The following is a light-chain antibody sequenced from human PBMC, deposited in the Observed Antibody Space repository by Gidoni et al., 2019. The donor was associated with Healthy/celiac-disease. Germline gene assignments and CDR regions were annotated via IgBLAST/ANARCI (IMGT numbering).Light chain of an antibody. CDR2: EAS. V-gene: IGKV1-33*01. CDR3: QQYDNLLT. Sequence: DIQLPQSPSSLSASGGDRVTITCQASQDISNYLDWYQQKPGQAPKLLIYEASNLETGVPSRFSGSGSGTDFTFTISSLQPEDIATYYCQQYDNLLTFGGGTKVEIK. CDR1: QDISNY. J-gene: IGKJ4*01.